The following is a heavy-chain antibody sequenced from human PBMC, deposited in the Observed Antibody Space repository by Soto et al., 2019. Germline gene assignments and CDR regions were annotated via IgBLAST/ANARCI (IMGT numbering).Heavy chain of an antibody. CDR1: GGSINNYY. CDR3: AIFMGNSVAPTYFDY. Sequence: SETLSLTCTVSGGSINNYYWSWIRQPPGKGLEWIGYIYYRGSTNYNPSLKSRVTISVDTSKNQFSLKLSSVTTADTAVYYCAIFMGNSVAPTYFDYWGQGTLVTGSS. V-gene: IGHV4-59*01. D-gene: IGHD5-12*01. CDR2: IYYRGST. J-gene: IGHJ4*02.